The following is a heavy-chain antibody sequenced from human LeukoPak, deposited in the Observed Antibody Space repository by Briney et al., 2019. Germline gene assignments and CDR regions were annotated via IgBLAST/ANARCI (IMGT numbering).Heavy chain of an antibody. CDR1: GFTFSSYA. Sequence: GGSLRLSCAASGFTFSSYAMSWVRQAPGKGLEWVSAISGSGDSTYYADSVKGRFIISRDNSKNTLYLQMNSLRAEDTAVYYCAKDTCSGGSCYYTTDYWGQGTLVTVSS. D-gene: IGHD2-15*01. CDR3: AKDTCSGGSCYYTTDY. CDR2: ISGSGDST. V-gene: IGHV3-23*01. J-gene: IGHJ4*02.